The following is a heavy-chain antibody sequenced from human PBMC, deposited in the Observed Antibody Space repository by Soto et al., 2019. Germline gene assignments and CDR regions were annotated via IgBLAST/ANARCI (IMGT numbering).Heavy chain of an antibody. D-gene: IGHD2-2*01. J-gene: IGHJ3*02. CDR2: ISAYNGNT. V-gene: IGHV1-18*01. CDR3: ARVEGYCSSTSRYFGAIDI. Sequence: ASVKVSCKASGYTFTSYGISWVRQAPGQGLEWMGWISAYNGNTNYAQKLQGRVTMTTDESTSTAYMELRSLRSDDTAVYYCARVEGYCSSTSRYFGAIDIRGQGTMVTVSS. CDR1: GYTFTSYG.